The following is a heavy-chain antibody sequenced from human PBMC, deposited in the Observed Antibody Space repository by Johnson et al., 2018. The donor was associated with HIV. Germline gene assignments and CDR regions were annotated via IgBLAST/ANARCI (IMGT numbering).Heavy chain of an antibody. CDR1: GFTFSSYG. CDR3: AWPGIAVVAHAFDI. D-gene: IGHD6-19*01. Sequence: DVQVVESGGGVVQPGRSLRLSCAASGFTFSSYGMSWVRQAPGKGLEWVSAIYSGGSTYYADSVKGRFTISRDNAKNSLYLQMNSLRAEDTAVYYCAWPGIAVVAHAFDIWGQGTMVTVSS. J-gene: IGHJ3*02. V-gene: IGHV3-66*01. CDR2: IYSGGST.